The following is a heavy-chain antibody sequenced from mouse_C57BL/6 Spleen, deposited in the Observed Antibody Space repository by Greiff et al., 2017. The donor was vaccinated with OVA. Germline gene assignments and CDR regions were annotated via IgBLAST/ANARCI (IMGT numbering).Heavy chain of an antibody. V-gene: IGHV1-80*01. CDR2: IYPGDGDT. Sequence: VKVVESGAELVKPGASVKISCKASGYAFSSYWMNWVKQRPGKGLEWIGQIYPGDGDTNYNGKFKGKATLTADKSSSTAYMQLSSLTSEDSAVYFCARYLNYYGSSYVGFDYWGQGTTLTVSS. J-gene: IGHJ2*01. CDR3: ARYLNYYGSSYVGFDY. CDR1: GYAFSSYW. D-gene: IGHD1-1*01.